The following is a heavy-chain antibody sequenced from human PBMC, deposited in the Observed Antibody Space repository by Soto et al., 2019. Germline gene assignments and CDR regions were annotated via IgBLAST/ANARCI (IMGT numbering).Heavy chain of an antibody. CDR1: GYSFTGYW. D-gene: IGHD6-13*01. CDR2: IDPSDSYT. Sequence: SLKISCKCSGYSFTGYWFSWVRQRPVKGLEWMGRIDPSDSYTNYIPSFQGHVTISADKSISTAYLQWSSLKASETAMYYCARPSIAQQLALADIWGQGTMDTVSS. CDR3: ARPSIAQQLALADI. V-gene: IGHV5-10-1*01. J-gene: IGHJ3*02.